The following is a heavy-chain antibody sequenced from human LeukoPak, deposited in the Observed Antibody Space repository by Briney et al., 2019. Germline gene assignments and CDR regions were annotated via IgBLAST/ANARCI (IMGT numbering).Heavy chain of an antibody. D-gene: IGHD5-24*01. CDR1: GFTFSSYT. V-gene: IGHV3-21*01. CDR3: ARSAGGMATMFDY. Sequence: GSRRLSCAASGFTFSSYTMNWVRQAPGKGLEWVSSISSSSSYIYYADSVKGRFTISRDNAKNSLYLQMNSLRAEDTAVYYCARSAGGMATMFDYWGQGTLVTVSS. J-gene: IGHJ4*02. CDR2: ISSSSSYI.